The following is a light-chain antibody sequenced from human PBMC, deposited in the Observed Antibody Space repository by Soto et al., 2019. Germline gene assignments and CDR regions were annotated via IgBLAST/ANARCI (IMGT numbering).Light chain of an antibody. CDR2: SAS. CDR3: QQSYSNPRA. Sequence: IQLTRPPSPLSASVGDRVTTTCRVNQGISSYLNWYRQKPGKVPKFLIYSASNLQCGVPSRFSGSGSGTEFTLTISRLQPEDVATYYCQQSYSNPRAFGQGTKVDIK. V-gene: IGKV1-39*01. CDR1: QGISSY. J-gene: IGKJ1*01.